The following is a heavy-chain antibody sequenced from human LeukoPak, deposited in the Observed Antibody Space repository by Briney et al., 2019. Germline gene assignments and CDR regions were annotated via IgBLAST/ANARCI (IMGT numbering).Heavy chain of an antibody. CDR3: ASSGSGSYYSRFYYYMDV. D-gene: IGHD3-10*01. CDR1: GFHFNNYN. V-gene: IGHV3-21*04. CDR2: ITSSGTYI. J-gene: IGHJ6*03. Sequence: GGSLRLSCAASGFHFNNYNMNWVRQAPGKGLEWVSSITSSGTYIYYADSVKGRFTISRDNAKNSLYLQMNSLRAEDTAVYYCASSGSGSYYSRFYYYMDVWGKGTMVTISS.